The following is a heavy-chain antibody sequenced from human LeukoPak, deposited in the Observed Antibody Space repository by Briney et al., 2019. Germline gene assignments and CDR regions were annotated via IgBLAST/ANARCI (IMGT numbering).Heavy chain of an antibody. V-gene: IGHV1-69*10. Sequence: SVKVSCKGSGGTFSSYAISWVRQAPAQGRGWMGGIIPILGIANLAQKFQGRVTITADKSTSTAYMELSSLRSEDTAVYYCARYSMVRGVIAYYYGMDVWGQGTTVTVSS. CDR2: IIPILGIA. D-gene: IGHD3-10*01. J-gene: IGHJ6*02. CDR1: GGTFSSYA. CDR3: ARYSMVRGVIAYYYGMDV.